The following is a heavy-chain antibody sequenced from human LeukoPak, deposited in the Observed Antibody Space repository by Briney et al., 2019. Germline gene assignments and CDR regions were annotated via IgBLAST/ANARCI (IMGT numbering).Heavy chain of an antibody. J-gene: IGHJ6*03. CDR3: ARDHKGYSYGYRRGYSDYYYMDV. CDR2: IYSGGST. CDR1: EFSVGSNY. V-gene: IGHV3-66*01. D-gene: IGHD5-18*01. Sequence: GGSLRLSCAASEFSVGSNYMTWVRQAPGKGLEWVSLIYSGGSTYYADSVKGRFTISRDNSKNTLYLQMNSLRAEDTAVYYCARDHKGYSYGYRRGYSDYYYMDVWGKGTTVTVSS.